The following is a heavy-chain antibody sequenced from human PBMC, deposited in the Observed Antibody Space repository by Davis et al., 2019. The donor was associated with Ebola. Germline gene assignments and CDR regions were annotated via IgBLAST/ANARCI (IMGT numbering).Heavy chain of an antibody. V-gene: IGHV5-10-1*01. CDR2: IDPSDSYT. CDR3: ARAHSFWSAYPYGVDV. D-gene: IGHD3-3*01. CDR1: GYIFANYW. J-gene: IGHJ6*02. Sequence: GESLKISCKGSGYIFANYWIAWVRQMPGKGLEWMGRIDPSDSYTDYSPSFQGHVTISGDKSISSAYLQWSSLEASDTAIYYCARAHSFWSAYPYGVDVWGQGTTVTVSS.